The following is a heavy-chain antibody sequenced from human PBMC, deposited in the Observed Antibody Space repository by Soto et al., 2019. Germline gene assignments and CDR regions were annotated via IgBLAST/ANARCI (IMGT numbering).Heavy chain of an antibody. J-gene: IGHJ6*02. D-gene: IGHD3-10*01. CDR1: GGSFSGYY. V-gene: IGHV4-34*01. Sequence: LSLTCAVYGGSFSGYYWSWIRQPPGKGLEWIGEINHSGSTNYNPSLKSRVTISVDTSKNQFSLKLSSVTAADTAVYYCARVSGIYYYGMDVWGQGTKVTVSS. CDR3: ARVSGIYYYGMDV. CDR2: INHSGST.